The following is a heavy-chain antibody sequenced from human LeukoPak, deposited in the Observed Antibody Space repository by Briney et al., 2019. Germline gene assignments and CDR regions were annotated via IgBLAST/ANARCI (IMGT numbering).Heavy chain of an antibody. CDR2: IYYSGST. Sequence: SETLTLTCTVSGGSISSYYWSWIRQPPGKGLEGIGYIYYSGSTNYNPSLKSRVTISVDTSKTQFSLKLSSVTAADTAVYYCARGVVATINFDYWGQGTLVTVSS. J-gene: IGHJ4*02. CDR3: ARGVVATINFDY. V-gene: IGHV4-59*13. D-gene: IGHD5-12*01. CDR1: GGSISSYY.